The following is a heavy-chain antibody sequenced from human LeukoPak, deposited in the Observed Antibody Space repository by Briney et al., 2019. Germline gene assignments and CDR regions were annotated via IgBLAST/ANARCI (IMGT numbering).Heavy chain of an antibody. CDR2: IYQSGRT. CDR3: ARYVGKGTQSYYFDY. D-gene: IGHD3-10*02. V-gene: IGHV4-30-2*01. Sequence: SQTLSLTCAASGGSISSGGYSWSWLRQPPGMGLEWLGYIYQSGRTYYNPSLKSRVTISVDRSKNQFCLNLNSVTAADTAVYYCARYVGKGTQSYYFDYWGQGTRVTVSS. J-gene: IGHJ4*02. CDR1: GGSISSGGYS.